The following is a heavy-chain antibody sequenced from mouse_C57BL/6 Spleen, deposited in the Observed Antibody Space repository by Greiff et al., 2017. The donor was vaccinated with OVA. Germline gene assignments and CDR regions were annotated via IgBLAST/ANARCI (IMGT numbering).Heavy chain of an antibody. CDR2: ISSGSSTS. D-gene: IGHD2-4*01. J-gene: IGHJ3*01. Sequence: EVQLVESGGGLVKPGGSLKLSCAASGFTFSDYGMHWVRQAPEKGLEWVAYISSGSSTSYYADTVKGRFTISRDNAKNTLFLQMTSLRSEDTAMYYCARYYDCDPSWFAYWGQGTLVTVSA. CDR3: ARYYDCDPSWFAY. V-gene: IGHV5-17*01. CDR1: GFTFSDYG.